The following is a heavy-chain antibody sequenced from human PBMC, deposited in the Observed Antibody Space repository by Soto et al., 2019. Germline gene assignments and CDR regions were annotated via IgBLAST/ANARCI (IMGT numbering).Heavy chain of an antibody. CDR1: GYTFTGYY. Sequence: GASVKVSCKASGYTFTGYYMHWVRQAPGQGLEWMGWINPNSGGTNYAQKFQDRVTMTRDTSISTAYMELSRLRSDDTAVYYCARDRSSSSEGWFDPWGQGTLVTVS. J-gene: IGHJ5*02. V-gene: IGHV1-2*02. D-gene: IGHD6-6*01. CDR3: ARDRSSSSEGWFDP. CDR2: INPNSGGT.